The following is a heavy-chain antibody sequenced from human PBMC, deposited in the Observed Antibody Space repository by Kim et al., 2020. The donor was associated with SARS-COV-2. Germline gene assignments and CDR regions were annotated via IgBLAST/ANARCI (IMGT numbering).Heavy chain of an antibody. CDR3: ARGETAIPFDY. CDR2: IYYSGSN. Sequence: SETLSLTCTVSGGSISSSSYYRGWIRQPPGKGLGWIGSIYYSGSNYYTPSLKSRIIISVDTSKNQFSLKLGSVTAADTAVYYCARGETAIPFDYWGQGTLVTVSS. CDR1: GGSISSSSYY. D-gene: IGHD5-18*01. V-gene: IGHV4-39*07. J-gene: IGHJ4*02.